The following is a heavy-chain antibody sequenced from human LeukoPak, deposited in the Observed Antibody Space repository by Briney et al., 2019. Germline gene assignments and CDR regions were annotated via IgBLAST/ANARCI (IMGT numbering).Heavy chain of an antibody. CDR2: IYSGGSGGRT. CDR1: GFTVSSNY. V-gene: IGHV3-53*01. J-gene: IGHJ6*03. D-gene: IGHD3-10*01. CDR3: ARVFYGSGSLYYYYYYMDV. Sequence: GGSLRLSCAASGFTVSSNYMSWVRQAPGKGLEWVSVIYSGGSGGRTYYADSVKGRFTVSRDNSKNTLYFQMNSLRAEDTAVYYCARVFYGSGSLYYYYYYMDVWGKGTTVTISS.